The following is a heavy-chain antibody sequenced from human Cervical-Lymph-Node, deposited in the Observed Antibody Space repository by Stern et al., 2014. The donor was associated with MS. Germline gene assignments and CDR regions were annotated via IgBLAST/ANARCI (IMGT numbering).Heavy chain of an antibody. CDR3: VRDGLTGSDY. V-gene: IGHV4-61*03. J-gene: IGHJ4*02. CDR1: GVSVTSSSYY. CDR2: VHYGGKT. Sequence: QVQLVESGPGLLKPSETLSLTCSVSGVSVTSSSYYWSWVRQSPGQGLEWIGHVHYGGKTSYNPSLKSRVSISVDTSKNHFSLRLDSVTAADTAVYYCVRDGLTGSDYWGQGTLVAVSS. D-gene: IGHD1-20*01.